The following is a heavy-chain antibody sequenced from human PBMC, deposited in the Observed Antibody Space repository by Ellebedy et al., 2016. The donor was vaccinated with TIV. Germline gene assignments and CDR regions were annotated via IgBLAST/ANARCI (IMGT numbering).Heavy chain of an antibody. J-gene: IGHJ4*02. CDR3: ARDGRDYYDRSGHDY. Sequence: AASVKVSCKASGYTLTDYYMHWVRHAPGQGLEWMGWINPHSGGTNYAQKFQGRVTMTRDTSINTAYMELSGLGSDDTALYFCARDGRDYYDRSGHDYWGQGTLVTVSS. CDR2: INPHSGGT. D-gene: IGHD3-22*01. CDR1: GYTLTDYY. V-gene: IGHV1-2*02.